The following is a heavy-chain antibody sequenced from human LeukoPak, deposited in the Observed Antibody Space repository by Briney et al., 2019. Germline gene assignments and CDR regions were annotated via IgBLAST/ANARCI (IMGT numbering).Heavy chain of an antibody. CDR3: AREVPPYYYDSRVWDY. D-gene: IGHD3-22*01. V-gene: IGHV1-3*01. CDR1: GYTFTSYA. CDR2: INAGNGNT. Sequence: GASVKVSCKASGYTFTSYAMHWVRQAPGQRLEWMGWINAGNGNTKYSQKFQGRVTITRDTSASTAYMELSSLRSEDTAVYYCAREVPPYYYDSRVWDYWGQGTLVTVSS. J-gene: IGHJ4*02.